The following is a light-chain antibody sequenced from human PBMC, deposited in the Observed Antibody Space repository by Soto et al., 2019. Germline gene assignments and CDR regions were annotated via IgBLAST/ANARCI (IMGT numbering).Light chain of an antibody. CDR1: QGISSY. CDR3: QQYYSYPLHT. J-gene: IGKJ2*01. V-gene: IGKV1-8*01. CDR2: AAS. Sequence: AIRMTPSPSSFSASTGDRVTITCRASQGISSYLALYQQQPGKATKLLIYAASTLQSGVPSRFSVSGSRTDFTLPISCLQSEDFATYYCQQYYSYPLHTFGQGPKLEIK.